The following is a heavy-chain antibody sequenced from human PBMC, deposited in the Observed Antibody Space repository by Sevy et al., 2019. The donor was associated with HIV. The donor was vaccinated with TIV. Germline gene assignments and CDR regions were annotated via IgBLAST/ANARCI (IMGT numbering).Heavy chain of an antibody. J-gene: IGHJ4*02. Sequence: GGSLRLSCAASGFTFTSYAMSWVRQAPGKGLEWVSSISGSHGTPYYAYSVKGRFTISRDTSKNTLYLQMSSLRAEDTGVYYCAKSEWGNIGFCTRSSCYPFDYWGQGTLVTVSS. CDR2: ISGSHGTP. CDR1: GFTFTSYA. CDR3: AKSEWGNIGFCTRSSCYPFDY. V-gene: IGHV3-23*01. D-gene: IGHD2-2*01.